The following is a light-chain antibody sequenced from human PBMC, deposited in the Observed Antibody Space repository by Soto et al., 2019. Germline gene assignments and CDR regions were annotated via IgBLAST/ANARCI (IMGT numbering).Light chain of an antibody. Sequence: DIQMTQSPSTLSASVGDRVTITCRASQSRSSRLAWYQQKPGKAPKLLIYDASTLESGVPSRFSGSESGTEFTLTISSLQPDDFATSYCQQYYSYSTFGPGTNVDIK. J-gene: IGKJ3*01. V-gene: IGKV1-5*01. CDR2: DAS. CDR1: QSRSSR. CDR3: QQYYSYST.